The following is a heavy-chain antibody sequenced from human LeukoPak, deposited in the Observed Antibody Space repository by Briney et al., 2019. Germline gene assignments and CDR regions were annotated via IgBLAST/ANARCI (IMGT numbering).Heavy chain of an antibody. D-gene: IGHD2-21*02. CDR2: INHSGST. Sequence: SETLSLTCAVYGGSFSGYYWSWIRQPPGKGLEWIGEINHSGSTNYNPSLKSRVTISVDTSKNQFSLKLSSVTAADTAVYYCARSGYCGGDCYSGNFDYWGQGTLVTVSS. CDR1: GGSFSGYY. CDR3: ARSGYCGGDCYSGNFDY. J-gene: IGHJ4*02. V-gene: IGHV4-34*01.